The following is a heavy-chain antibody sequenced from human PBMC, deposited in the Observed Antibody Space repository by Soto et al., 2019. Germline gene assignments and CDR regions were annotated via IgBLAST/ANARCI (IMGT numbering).Heavy chain of an antibody. J-gene: IGHJ4*02. V-gene: IGHV4-59*01. CDR1: GGSIGSYY. CDR3: ARGEYSSGRPTPVPDY. Sequence: PSETLSLTCTVSGGSIGSYYWSWIRQPPGKGLEWIGYIYYSGSTNYNPSLKSRVTISVDTSKNQFSLKLSSVTAADTAVYYCARGEYSSGRPTPVPDYWGQGTLVTVSS. D-gene: IGHD6-19*01. CDR2: IYYSGST.